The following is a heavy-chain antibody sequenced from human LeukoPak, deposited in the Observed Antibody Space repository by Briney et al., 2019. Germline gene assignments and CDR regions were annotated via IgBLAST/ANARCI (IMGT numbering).Heavy chain of an antibody. J-gene: IGHJ4*02. D-gene: IGHD2/OR15-2a*01. Sequence: SETLSLTCTVSGGSISNSYWNWIRQPPGKGLEWIGYISYNGNTNYNPSLDSRATLSVDTSKNQFSLRLTSVTAADTAAYYCARVRVGGTFYYFDYWGQGTLVTVSS. CDR1: GGSISNSY. CDR2: ISYNGNT. CDR3: ARVRVGGTFYYFDY. V-gene: IGHV4-59*01.